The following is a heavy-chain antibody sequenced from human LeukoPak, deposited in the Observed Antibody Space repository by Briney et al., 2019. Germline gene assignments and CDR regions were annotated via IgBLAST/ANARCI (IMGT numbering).Heavy chain of an antibody. CDR3: ARDYQWELLGFYFDY. Sequence: GRSLRLSCAASGFTFSSYAMHWVRQAPGKGLEWVAVISYDGSNKYYADSVRGRFTISRDNSKNTLYLQVNSLRAEDTAVYYCARDYQWELLGFYFDYWGQGTLVTVSS. J-gene: IGHJ4*02. CDR2: ISYDGSNK. D-gene: IGHD1-26*01. V-gene: IGHV3-30-3*01. CDR1: GFTFSSYA.